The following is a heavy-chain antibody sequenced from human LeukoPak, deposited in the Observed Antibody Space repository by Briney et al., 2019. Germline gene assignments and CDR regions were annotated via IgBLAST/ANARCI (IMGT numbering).Heavy chain of an antibody. CDR2: ISGRGDGT. J-gene: IGHJ4*02. CDR1: SGYA. D-gene: IGHD6-19*01. CDR3: ARGHRSSSSFFDY. V-gene: IGHV3-23*01. Sequence: GGSLTLSCAAFSGYAMSWVRQAPGKGPEWVSAISGRGDGTYYAESVKGQFTISRDNSKNTLHLQMNSLRAEDTAVYYCARGHRSSSSFFDYWDQVTLVTVSS.